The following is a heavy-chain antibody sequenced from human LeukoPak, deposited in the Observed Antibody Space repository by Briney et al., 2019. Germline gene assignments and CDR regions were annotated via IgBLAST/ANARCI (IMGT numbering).Heavy chain of an antibody. V-gene: IGHV3-23*01. CDR1: GFTFNSYA. J-gene: IGHJ4*02. Sequence: RGSLRLSCAASGFTFNSYAMSWVRQAPGKGLEWVSAISGSGGSTYYADSVKGRFTISRDNSKNTLYLQMNSLRAEDTAVYYCAKGFITMIVVVIKGPLDYWGQGTLVTVSS. CDR3: AKGFITMIVVVIKGPLDY. CDR2: ISGSGGST. D-gene: IGHD3-22*01.